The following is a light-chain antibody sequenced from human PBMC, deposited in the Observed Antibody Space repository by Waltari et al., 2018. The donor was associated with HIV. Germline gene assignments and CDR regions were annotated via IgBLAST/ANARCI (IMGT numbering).Light chain of an antibody. V-gene: IGKV4-1*01. J-gene: IGKJ1*01. CDR1: QSVLYSSNNKSY. CDR3: QQYYSSPRT. Sequence: DIVMNQSPDSLAVSLGERATIKCKSSQSVLYSSNNKSYLAWYQQKPGQSPKLLIYWASTRESGVPDRFSGSGSGTDFSLTISGLQAEDVAAYYCQQYYSSPRTFGQGTKVEIK. CDR2: WAS.